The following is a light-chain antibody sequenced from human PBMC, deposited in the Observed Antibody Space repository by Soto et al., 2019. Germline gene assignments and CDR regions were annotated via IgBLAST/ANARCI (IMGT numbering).Light chain of an antibody. CDR1: QSVGSSY. J-gene: IGKJ2*01. V-gene: IGKV3-20*01. CDR3: QRYGSSSYT. CDR2: GAS. Sequence: EIVLTQSPGTLSLSPGERATLSCRASQSVGSSYLAWYQQKPGQAPRLLIYGASSRATGIPDRFSGSGSGTDFTLTIRRLEPEDFAVYYCQRYGSSSYTFGQGTKLEIK.